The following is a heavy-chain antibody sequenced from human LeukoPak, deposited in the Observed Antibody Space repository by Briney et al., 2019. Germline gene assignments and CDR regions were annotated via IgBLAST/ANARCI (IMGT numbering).Heavy chain of an antibody. Sequence: ASVKVSCKASGYTFTSYGISWVRQAPGQGLEWMGWISAYNGNTKYAQNLQGRVTMTTHTSTSTAYMELRSVRSDDTAVYYCARDSSGYYVDDWGQGTLVTVSS. V-gene: IGHV1-18*01. CDR3: ARDSSGYYVDD. J-gene: IGHJ4*02. D-gene: IGHD3-22*01. CDR1: GYTFTSYG. CDR2: ISAYNGNT.